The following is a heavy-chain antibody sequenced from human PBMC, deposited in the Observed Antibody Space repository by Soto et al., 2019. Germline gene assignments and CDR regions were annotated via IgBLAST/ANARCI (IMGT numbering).Heavy chain of an antibody. CDR1: EFTFSVYS. J-gene: IGHJ6*01. D-gene: IGHD2-15*01. V-gene: IGHV3-21*02. CDR3: TRDRVKMRGGYYHYYGMDV. CDR2: ISSGSSYI. Sequence: DVQLEESGGGLVKPGGSLRLSCVASEFTFSVYSMNWVRQAPGKGLEWVSSISSGSSYIYYADSVKGRFTISRDNDKSTLFLHMNILRVDDTAVYYWTRDRVKMRGGYYHYYGMDVWGQGTTVTVSS.